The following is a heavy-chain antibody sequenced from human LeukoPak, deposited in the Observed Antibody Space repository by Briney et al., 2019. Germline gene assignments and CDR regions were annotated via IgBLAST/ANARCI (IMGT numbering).Heavy chain of an antibody. Sequence: GGSLRLSCAASGLIFSKYWMTWVRQAPGKGLEWVANIKEDGTEKDYVDSVKGRFTISRDNSKKTLYLQMNSLRAEDTAVYYCANLYHWGQGTLVTVSS. CDR1: GLIFSKYW. D-gene: IGHD3-16*01. CDR2: IKEDGTEK. CDR3: ANLYH. J-gene: IGHJ4*02. V-gene: IGHV3-7*03.